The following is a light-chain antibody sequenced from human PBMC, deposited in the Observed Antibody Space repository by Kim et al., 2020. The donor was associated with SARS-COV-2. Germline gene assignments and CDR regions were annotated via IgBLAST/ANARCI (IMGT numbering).Light chain of an antibody. CDR3: QQYGSSPRT. J-gene: IGKJ2*01. Sequence: EIVLTQSPDTLSLSPGEGATLSCRASHSIRYNYLAWYQQKPGQAPRLLIYGASSRATGIPDRFSGSGSGTDFTLTISRLEPEDFAVYYCQQYGSSPRTFGQGTKLEI. CDR2: GAS. V-gene: IGKV3-20*01. CDR1: HSIRYNY.